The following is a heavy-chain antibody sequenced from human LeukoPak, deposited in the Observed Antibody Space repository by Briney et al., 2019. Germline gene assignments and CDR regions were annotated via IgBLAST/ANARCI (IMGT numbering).Heavy chain of an antibody. CDR2: MYYSGSS. V-gene: IGHV4-59*12. CDR3: ARDHGVTVVLNWFDP. Sequence: PSETLSLTCSFSGTSISTYYRSWIRQPPGKGLEWIAYMYYSGSSNYNPSLKSRVTISVDTSKNQFSLKLSSVTAADTAVYFCARDHGVTVVLNWFDPWGQGTLVTVSS. CDR1: GTSISTYY. D-gene: IGHD3-10*01. J-gene: IGHJ5*02.